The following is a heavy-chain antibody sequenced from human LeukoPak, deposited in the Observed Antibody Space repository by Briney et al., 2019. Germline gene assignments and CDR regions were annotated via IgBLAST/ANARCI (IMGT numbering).Heavy chain of an antibody. J-gene: IGHJ4*02. CDR3: AKGEDLVIFERFDS. Sequence: GGSLRLPCAASGFTFHDYAMHWVRQAPGKGLEWVSLISGNGGSTYYADSVKGRFTISRDNSKNSLYLQMNSLRSEDTALYYCAKGEDLVIFERFDSWGQGTLVTVSS. V-gene: IGHV3-43*02. CDR1: GFTFHDYA. D-gene: IGHD3-9*01. CDR2: ISGNGGST.